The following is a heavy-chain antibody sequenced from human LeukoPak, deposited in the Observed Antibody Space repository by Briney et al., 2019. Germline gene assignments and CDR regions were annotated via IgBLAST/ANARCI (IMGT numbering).Heavy chain of an antibody. CDR1: GDSINNNASY. J-gene: IGHJ4*02. CDR3: ARLGRDLLFDC. D-gene: IGHD1-26*01. V-gene: IGHV4-39*01. Sequence: PSETLSLTCTVSGDSINNNASYWGWIRQPPGKGLEWLGYIYYSGPTYYNPSLKSRVTISVDTSKNQFSLRLNSATAADTAVYYFARLGRDLLFDCWGQGTLVTVSS. CDR2: IYYSGPT.